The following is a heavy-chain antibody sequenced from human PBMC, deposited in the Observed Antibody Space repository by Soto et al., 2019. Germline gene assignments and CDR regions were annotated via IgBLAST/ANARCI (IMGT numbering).Heavy chain of an antibody. CDR3: ARQGASWVVPFDF. D-gene: IGHD2-2*01. V-gene: IGHV5-51*03. Sequence: PGESLKISCKGSGYIFSIYWIGWVRQMPGKGLEWMGLIYPGDSDTRYSPSFQGHVTISVDKSISTAYLQWNSLKSSDTAMYYCARQGASWVVPFDFWAQGTPVTVSS. J-gene: IGHJ4*02. CDR2: IYPGDSDT. CDR1: GYIFSIYW.